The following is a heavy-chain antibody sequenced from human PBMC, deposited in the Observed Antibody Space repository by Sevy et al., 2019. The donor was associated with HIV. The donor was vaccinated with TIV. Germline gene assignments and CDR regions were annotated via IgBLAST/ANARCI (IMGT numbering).Heavy chain of an antibody. CDR2: INESGNT. D-gene: IGHD6-6*01. CDR3: ARSARATAARRGLV. J-gene: IGHJ4*02. CDR1: GGSFSGYY. V-gene: IGHV4-34*01. Sequence: SETLSLTCAVYGGSFSGYYWSWIRQPPGKGLEWIGEINESGNTNYNPSLRSRVTISVKTSKNQFSLMVNSVTAADTGVYFCARSARATAARRGLVWGQGTLVTVSS.